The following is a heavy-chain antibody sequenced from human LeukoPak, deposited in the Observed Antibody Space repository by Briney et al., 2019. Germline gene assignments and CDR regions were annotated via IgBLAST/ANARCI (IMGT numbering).Heavy chain of an antibody. V-gene: IGHV3-23*01. D-gene: IGHD2-2*02. Sequence: PGGSLRLSCAASGFTFSSYAMSWVRQAPGKGLEWVAAISGSGGSTYYADSVKGRFTISRDNSKNTLYLQMNSLRAEDTAVYYCAKDRDPHIVVVPAAINGYWGQGTLVTVSS. J-gene: IGHJ4*02. CDR1: GFTFSSYA. CDR2: ISGSGGST. CDR3: AKDRDPHIVVVPAAINGY.